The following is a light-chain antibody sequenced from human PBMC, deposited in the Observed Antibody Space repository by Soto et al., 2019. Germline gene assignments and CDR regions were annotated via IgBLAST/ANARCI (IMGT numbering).Light chain of an antibody. CDR1: XXXIGKDT. CDR3: STWDDSLNGWV. V-gene: IGLV1-44*01. J-gene: IGLJ3*02. CDR2: NDD. Sequence: QSVLTQPPSVSGTPGLRVNISCSXGXXXIGKDTVNWYQQLPGTAPKLLMFNDDKRPSGVPDRFSGSRSGTSASLAISGLQSDDEAVYFCSTWDDSLNGWVFGGGTKLTVL.